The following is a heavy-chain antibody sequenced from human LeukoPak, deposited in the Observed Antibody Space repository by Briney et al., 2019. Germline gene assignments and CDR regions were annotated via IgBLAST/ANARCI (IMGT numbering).Heavy chain of an antibody. D-gene: IGHD3-22*01. Sequence: ASVKVSCKASGYTFTSYYMHWVRQAPGQGLEWMGIINPSGGSTSYAQKFQGRVTMTRDTSISTAYMELSRLRSDDTAVYYCAKDDRPSTYYYDSSGPTTPDYWGQGTLVTVSS. CDR1: GYTFTSYY. J-gene: IGHJ4*02. CDR3: AKDDRPSTYYYDSSGPTTPDY. V-gene: IGHV1-46*01. CDR2: INPSGGST.